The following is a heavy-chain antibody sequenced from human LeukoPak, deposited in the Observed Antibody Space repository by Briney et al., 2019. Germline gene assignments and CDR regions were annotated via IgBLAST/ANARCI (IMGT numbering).Heavy chain of an antibody. D-gene: IGHD6-13*01. V-gene: IGHV4-59*11. CDR1: GGSISSHY. CDR2: IYYSGST. CDR3: ARTYGSSWYEYYFDY. J-gene: IGHJ4*02. Sequence: SETLSLTCTVSGGSISSHYWSWIRQPPGKGLEWIGYIYYSGSTNYNPSLKSRVTISVDTSKNQFSLKLSSVTAADTAVYYCARTYGSSWYEYYFDYWSQGTLVTVSS.